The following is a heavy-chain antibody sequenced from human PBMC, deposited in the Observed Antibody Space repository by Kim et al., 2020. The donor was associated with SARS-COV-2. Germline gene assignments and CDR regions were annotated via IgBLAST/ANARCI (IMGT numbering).Heavy chain of an antibody. V-gene: IGHV3-48*02. J-gene: IGHJ4*02. Sequence: GGSLRLSCAASGFTFSTYNMNWVRQAPGKGLEWVSYISSTGSPIYYADSVKGRFTISRDNAKNSLYLQMNSLRDEDTAVYYCVRRFNSWGQGTLVTVSS. CDR1: GFTFSTYN. CDR3: VRRFNS. CDR2: ISSTGSPI.